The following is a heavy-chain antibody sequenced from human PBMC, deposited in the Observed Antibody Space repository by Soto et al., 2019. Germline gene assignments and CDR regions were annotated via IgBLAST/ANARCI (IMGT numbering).Heavy chain of an antibody. CDR3: AKEGDYDYYFDY. CDR1: GFTFSSYG. Sequence: GGSLRLSCAASGFTFSSYGMHWVRQAPGKGLEWVAVISYDGSNKYYADSAKGRFTISRDNSKNTLYLQMNSLRAEDTAVYYCAKEGDYDYYFDYWGQGTLVTVSS. D-gene: IGHD3-3*01. J-gene: IGHJ4*02. V-gene: IGHV3-30*18. CDR2: ISYDGSNK.